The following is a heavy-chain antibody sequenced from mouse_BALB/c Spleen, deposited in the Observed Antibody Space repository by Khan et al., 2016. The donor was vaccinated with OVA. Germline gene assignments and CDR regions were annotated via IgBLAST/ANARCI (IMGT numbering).Heavy chain of an antibody. J-gene: IGHJ2*01. CDR1: GYTFTNYW. Sequence: QVQLQQPGAELVKPGASVKLSCKASGYTFTNYWVHWVKQRPGQGLEWIGEIYPSNGRTNYNEKFKNKATLTVDKSSNTAYMQLSSLTSEDTAVYYGARNAYYGNYFDYWGQGTTLTVSS. D-gene: IGHD2-10*01. CDR3: ARNAYYGNYFDY. V-gene: IGHV1S81*02. CDR2: IYPSNGRT.